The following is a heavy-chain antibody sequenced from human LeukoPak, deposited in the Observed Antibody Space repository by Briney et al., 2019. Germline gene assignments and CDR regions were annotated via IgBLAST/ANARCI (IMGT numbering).Heavy chain of an antibody. J-gene: IGHJ4*02. CDR2: INSDGSST. CDR1: GFTFSTYW. CDR3: ASALGGQGGH. Sequence: PRGSLSLSCAAPGFTFSTYWMHWVRQAPGKGLVWVSRINSDGSSTSYADTVKGRFTISRDNAKNTLFLQMNSLRADDTAVYYCASALGGQGGHWGQGTLVTVSS. V-gene: IGHV3-74*01. D-gene: IGHD1-26*01.